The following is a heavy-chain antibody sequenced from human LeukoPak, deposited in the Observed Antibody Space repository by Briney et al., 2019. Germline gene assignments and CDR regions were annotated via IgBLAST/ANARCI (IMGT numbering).Heavy chain of an antibody. CDR1: GYTFTGYY. Sequence: ASVKVSCKASGYTFTGYYMHWVRQAPGQGLEWMGWINPNSGGTNYAQKFQGRVTMTRDTSISTAYMELSRLRSDDTAVYYCARDYGYNTLSYYYYYYMDVWGKGTTVTISS. CDR3: ARDYGYNTLSYYYYYYMDV. CDR2: INPNSGGT. V-gene: IGHV1-2*02. D-gene: IGHD5-24*01. J-gene: IGHJ6*03.